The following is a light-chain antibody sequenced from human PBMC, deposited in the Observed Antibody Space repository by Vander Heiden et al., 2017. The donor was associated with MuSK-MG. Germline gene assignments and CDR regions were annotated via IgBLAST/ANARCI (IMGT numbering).Light chain of an antibody. Sequence: SSELTQYPTVSVALGRTVTITCQGGGSRGYYVNWYKKKQGQPPRLVIYSKKKRHSGTPDRFYGASSGNTASLTITGAEAEDEADYYCNARDNKNDNVIFGGGTKRTVL. CDR1: GSRGYY. J-gene: IGLJ2*01. V-gene: IGLV3-19*01. CDR2: SKK. CDR3: NARDNKNDNVI.